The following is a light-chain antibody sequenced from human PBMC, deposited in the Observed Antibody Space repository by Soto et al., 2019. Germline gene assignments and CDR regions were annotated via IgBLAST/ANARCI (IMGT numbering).Light chain of an antibody. CDR3: QQSYSTPRT. Sequence: EIQMTQSPTTLSASVRDRVKINCRASQSISNWLAWYQQKPGKAPKLLIYDASSLQSGVPSRFSGSGSGTDFTLTISSLQPEDFATYYCQQSYSTPRTFGQGTKVDIK. V-gene: IGKV1-39*01. J-gene: IGKJ1*01. CDR2: DAS. CDR1: QSISNW.